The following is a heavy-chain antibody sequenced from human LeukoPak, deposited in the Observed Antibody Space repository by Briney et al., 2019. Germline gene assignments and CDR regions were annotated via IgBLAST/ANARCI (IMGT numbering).Heavy chain of an antibody. V-gene: IGHV5-51*01. Sequence: GESLKISCKGSGYSFTSYWIGWVRPMPGKGLDWMGIIYPGDSDTRYSPSFQGQVTISADKSISTAYLQWSSLKASDTAMYYCARLDGLQDYYYYMDVWGKGTTVTVSS. D-gene: IGHD5-24*01. CDR1: GYSFTSYW. CDR2: IYPGDSDT. J-gene: IGHJ6*03. CDR3: ARLDGLQDYYYYMDV.